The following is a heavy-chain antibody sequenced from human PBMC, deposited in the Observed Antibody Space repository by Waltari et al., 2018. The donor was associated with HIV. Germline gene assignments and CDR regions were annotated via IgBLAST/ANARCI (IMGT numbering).Heavy chain of an antibody. CDR2: LYSNGNT. D-gene: IGHD3-16*02. Sequence: EVQLVESGGNLTRPGGSLRLSCVGSGFIVSDNYMSWVRQAPGKGPGWFSVLYSNGNTLYGGSVKGRFTIFRDNSKNTLYLQMNTLRVDDTAVYYCARMQRFYGSEQSRYFYFGMDVWGQGTTVTVSS. CDR1: GFIVSDNY. V-gene: IGHV3-53*01. CDR3: ARMQRFYGSEQSRYFYFGMDV. J-gene: IGHJ6*02.